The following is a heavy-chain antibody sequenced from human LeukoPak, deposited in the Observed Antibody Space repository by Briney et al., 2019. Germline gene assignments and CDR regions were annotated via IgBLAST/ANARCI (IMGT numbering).Heavy chain of an antibody. CDR3: ARSPRRDGYNLLNDLDY. D-gene: IGHD5-24*01. CDR2: IYTSGST. J-gene: IGHJ4*02. CDR1: GGSISSYY. V-gene: IGHV4-4*07. Sequence: SETLSLTCTVSGGSISSYYWSWIRQPAGKGLEWIGRIYTSGSTNYNASLKSRVSMSVDTSKNQFSLKLSSVTAADTAVYYCARSPRRDGYNLLNDLDYWGQGTLVTVSS.